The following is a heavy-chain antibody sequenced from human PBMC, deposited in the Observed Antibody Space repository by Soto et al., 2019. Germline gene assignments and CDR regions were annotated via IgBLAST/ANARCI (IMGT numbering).Heavy chain of an antibody. CDR2: VNVGGNT. V-gene: IGHV4-34*01. D-gene: IGHD3-10*01. CDR3: ARGFEYGTFLLGP. J-gene: IGHJ5*02. CDR1: GGSLTTHY. Sequence: QVRLQQWGAGLLKPSETLSLTCAVYGGSLTTHYWSWIRQPPGKGLEWIGEVNVGGNTNYSPSLKRRVSMSIDASKDQISLKVTPVTPPDTAVYFCARGFEYGTFLLGPWGLGTLVTVSS.